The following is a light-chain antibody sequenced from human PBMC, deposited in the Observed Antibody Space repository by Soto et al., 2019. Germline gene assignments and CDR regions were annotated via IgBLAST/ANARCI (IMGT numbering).Light chain of an antibody. CDR2: EVN. Sequence: QSALTQPASLSGSPGQSITISCTGTSSDIGAYDYVSWFQQHPGKAPKLMISEVNNRPSGVSNRFSGSKSGNTAYLTISGLRSEDEADYFCAAWDDSLSAWVFGGGTKLTVL. CDR1: SSDIGAYDY. V-gene: IGLV2-14*01. CDR3: AAWDDSLSAWV. J-gene: IGLJ3*02.